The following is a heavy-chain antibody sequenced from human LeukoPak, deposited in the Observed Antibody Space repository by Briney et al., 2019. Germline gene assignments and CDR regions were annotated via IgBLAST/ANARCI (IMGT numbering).Heavy chain of an antibody. J-gene: IGHJ5*02. CDR1: GGSITSGRYY. V-gene: IGHV4-31*03. D-gene: IGHD1-20*01. CDR2: VSYSGST. CDR3: ARDPRGDITGTTFDR. Sequence: SETLSLTCTLSGGSITSGRYYWAWIRQHPQRGLEWIGYVSYSGSTNYNSSLKSRLTISADTSKNQFYLRLTSVTAADTAVYYCARDPRGDITGTTFDRWGQGTLVTVSS.